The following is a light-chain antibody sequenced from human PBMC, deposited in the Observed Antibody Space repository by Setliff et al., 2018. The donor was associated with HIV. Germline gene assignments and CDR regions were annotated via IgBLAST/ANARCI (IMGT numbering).Light chain of an antibody. V-gene: IGLV1-40*01. CDR2: SFT. Sequence: QSVLTQPPSVSGAPGQRVTISCTGSSSNIGAGFDVHWYQQFPGTAPKLLIYSFTNRPSGVPNRFSGSKSGTSASLANAGLQAEDEADYCQSYDSGLSGYVFGPGTKVTVL. J-gene: IGLJ1*01. CDR1: SSNIGAGFD. CDR3: QSYDSGLSGYV.